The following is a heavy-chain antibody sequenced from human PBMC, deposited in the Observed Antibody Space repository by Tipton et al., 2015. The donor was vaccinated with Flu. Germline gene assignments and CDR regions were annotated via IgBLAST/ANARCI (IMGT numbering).Heavy chain of an antibody. Sequence: GSLRLSCAASGFTFNTYTMNWVRQAPGKGLEWVSSISSSSSYIYYADSVNGRLTISRDNAKNSLYLQISTLRAEDTAVYCCARDHLVGVAGMDVWGQGTTVTVSS. J-gene: IGHJ6*02. CDR3: ARDHLVGVAGMDV. V-gene: IGHV3-21*01. CDR2: ISSSSSYI. CDR1: GFTFNTYT. D-gene: IGHD1-26*01.